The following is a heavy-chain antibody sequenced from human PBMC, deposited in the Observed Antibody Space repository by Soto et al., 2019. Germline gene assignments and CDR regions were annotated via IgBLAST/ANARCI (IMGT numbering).Heavy chain of an antibody. Sequence: EVQLLESGGGLIQPGGSLRLSCAASGFTFSSYAMTWVRQAPGKGLEWVSSITVSGGGTHYADSVKGRFTISRDNSNDNLYLQMNSLRAEDTAVYYCAKSIYEAAFDIWGQGTVVTVSS. CDR2: ITVSGGGT. CDR1: GFTFSSYA. D-gene: IGHD5-12*01. V-gene: IGHV3-23*01. CDR3: AKSIYEAAFDI. J-gene: IGHJ3*02.